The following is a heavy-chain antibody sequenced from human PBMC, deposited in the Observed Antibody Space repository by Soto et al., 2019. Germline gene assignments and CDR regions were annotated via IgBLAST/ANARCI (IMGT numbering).Heavy chain of an antibody. Sequence: SVKVSCKASGGTFSSYAISCVRQAPGQGLEWMGGIIPIFGTANYAQKFQGRVTITADESTSTAYMELSSLRSEDTAVYYCARDWSSIVVVPAPANYYYYYGMDVWGQGTTVTVSS. CDR3: ARDWSSIVVVPAPANYYYYYGMDV. CDR2: IIPIFGTA. D-gene: IGHD2-2*01. CDR1: GGTFSSYA. J-gene: IGHJ6*02. V-gene: IGHV1-69*13.